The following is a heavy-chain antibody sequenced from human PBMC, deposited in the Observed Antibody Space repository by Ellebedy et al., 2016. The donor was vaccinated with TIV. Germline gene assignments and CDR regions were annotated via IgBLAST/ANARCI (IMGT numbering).Heavy chain of an antibody. Sequence: GESLKISCAASRFAFSDYSMGWIRQAPGKGLEFISFISSRAATIYYGDSVKGRFTISRDNAKNTLYLQMNSLRAEDTAVYYCARPIEAAYYYYAMDVWGQGTTVTVSS. J-gene: IGHJ6*02. CDR1: RFAFSDYS. CDR2: ISSRAATI. V-gene: IGHV3-11*04. CDR3: ARPIEAAYYYYAMDV. D-gene: IGHD2-21*01.